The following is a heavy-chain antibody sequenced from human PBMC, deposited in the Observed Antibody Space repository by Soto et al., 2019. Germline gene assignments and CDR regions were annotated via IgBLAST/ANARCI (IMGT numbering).Heavy chain of an antibody. Sequence: QVQLVQSGAEVKKPGASVKVSCKVSGYTLTELSMHWVRQAPGKGLEWMGGFDPEDGETIYAQKFQGRVTMTEDTSTDTAYMELSSLRSEDTAVYYCATRSITIFGVVNYYYYYGMDVWGQGTTVTVSS. V-gene: IGHV1-24*01. CDR3: ATRSITIFGVVNYYYYYGMDV. CDR2: FDPEDGET. CDR1: GYTLTELS. J-gene: IGHJ6*02. D-gene: IGHD3-3*01.